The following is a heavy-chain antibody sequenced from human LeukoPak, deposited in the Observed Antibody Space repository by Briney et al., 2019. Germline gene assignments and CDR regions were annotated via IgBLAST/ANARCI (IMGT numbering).Heavy chain of an antibody. J-gene: IGHJ5*02. D-gene: IGHD4-17*01. CDR2: ISSSSSTI. Sequence: GGSLRLSCAASGFTFSSYIMNWVRQAPGKGLEWVSYISSSSSTIYYADSVKGRFTISRDNAKNSLYLQMNSLRDEDTAVYYCARVSTVPTRGWFDPWRQGTLVTVSS. V-gene: IGHV3-48*02. CDR3: ARVSTVPTRGWFDP. CDR1: GFTFSSYI.